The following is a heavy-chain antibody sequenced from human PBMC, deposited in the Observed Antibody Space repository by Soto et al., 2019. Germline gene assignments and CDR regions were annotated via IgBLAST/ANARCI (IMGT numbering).Heavy chain of an antibody. CDR3: ARVYCSGGSCYAIDY. J-gene: IGHJ4*02. CDR1: GYTFTSYY. D-gene: IGHD2-15*01. V-gene: IGHV1-46*01. CDR2: INPGGST. Sequence: QVQLVQSGAEVKKPGASVKVSCKASGYTFTSYYMHWVRQAPGQGLEWMGIINPGGSTSYAQKFQGRVTMTRDTSTSTVYMELSSLRSEDTAVYYCARVYCSGGSCYAIDYWGQGTLVTVSS.